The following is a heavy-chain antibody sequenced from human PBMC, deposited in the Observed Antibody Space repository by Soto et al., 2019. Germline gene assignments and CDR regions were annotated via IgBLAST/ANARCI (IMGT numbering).Heavy chain of an antibody. V-gene: IGHV4-39*01. CDR2: IYYSGST. D-gene: IGHD3-22*01. J-gene: IGHJ6*02. CDR1: GGSISSSSYY. Sequence: QLQLQESGPGLVKPSETLSLTCTVSGGSISSSSYYWGWIRQPPGKGLEWIGSIYYSGSTYYNPSLKSRVTISVDTSKNQFSLKLSSVTAADTAVYYCARRPWGIVVAPHYYYGMDVWGQGTTVTVSS. CDR3: ARRPWGIVVAPHYYYGMDV.